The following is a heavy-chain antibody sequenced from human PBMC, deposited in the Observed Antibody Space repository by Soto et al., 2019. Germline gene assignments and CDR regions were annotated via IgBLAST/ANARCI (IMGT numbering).Heavy chain of an antibody. CDR1: GYSIISGYY. D-gene: IGHD3-3*01. CDR2: IYHSGST. CDR3: ARVDYDFWGGMDV. Sequence: SETLSLTCAVSGYSIISGYYWGCIRQPPGKGLEWIGSIYHSGSTYYNPSLKSRVTISVDTSKNQFSLKLSSVTAADTAVYYCARVDYDFWGGMDVWGQGTTVTVSS. J-gene: IGHJ6*02. V-gene: IGHV4-38-2*01.